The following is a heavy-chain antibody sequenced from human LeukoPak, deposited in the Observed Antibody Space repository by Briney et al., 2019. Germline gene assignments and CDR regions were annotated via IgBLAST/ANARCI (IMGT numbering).Heavy chain of an antibody. CDR1: GDSISGSTYY. Sequence: PSETLSLTCTVSGDSISGSTYYWAWIRQPPGKGLEWIGSVYYGRSPYFNPSLKSRVTISVDTSKNQFSLKLSSVTAADTAVYYCARGGSLHLILEWSNKYYFDYWGQGTLVTVSS. D-gene: IGHD3-3*01. J-gene: IGHJ4*02. V-gene: IGHV4-39*07. CDR2: VYYGRSP. CDR3: ARGGSLHLILEWSNKYYFDY.